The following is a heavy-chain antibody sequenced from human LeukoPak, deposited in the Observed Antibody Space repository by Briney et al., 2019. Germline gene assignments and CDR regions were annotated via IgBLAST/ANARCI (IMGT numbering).Heavy chain of an antibody. CDR2: IYTSGST. CDR1: GGSISSYY. D-gene: IGHD3-10*01. CDR3: ARHRAKAFDI. Sequence: SETLSLTCTVSGGSISSYYWSWIRQPPGKGLEWIGYIYTSGSTNYNPSLKSRVTISVDTSKNQFSLKLSSVIAADTAVYYCARHRAKAFDIWGQGTMVTVSS. V-gene: IGHV4-4*09. J-gene: IGHJ3*02.